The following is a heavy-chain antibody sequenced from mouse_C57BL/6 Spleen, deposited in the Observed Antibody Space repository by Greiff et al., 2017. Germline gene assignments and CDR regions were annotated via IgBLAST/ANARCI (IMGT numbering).Heavy chain of an antibody. V-gene: IGHV5-9-1*02. Sequence: EVNVVESGEGLVKPGGSLKLSCAASGFTFSSYAMSWVRQTPEKRLEWVAYISSGGDYIYYADTVKGRFTISRDNARNTLYLQMSSLKSEDTAMYYCTRDGYDGYYNYAMDYWGQGTSVTVSS. CDR1: GFTFSSYA. J-gene: IGHJ4*01. D-gene: IGHD2-3*01. CDR2: ISSGGDYI. CDR3: TRDGYDGYYNYAMDY.